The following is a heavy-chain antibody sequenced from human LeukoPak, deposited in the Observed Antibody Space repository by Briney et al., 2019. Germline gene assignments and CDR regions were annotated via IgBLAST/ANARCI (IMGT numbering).Heavy chain of an antibody. D-gene: IGHD6-19*01. CDR2: IYHSGST. CDR3: ARDRVAGTGFDY. J-gene: IGHJ4*02. V-gene: IGHV4-30-2*01. Sequence: SETLSLTCAVSGGSISSGGYSWSWIRQPPGKGLEWIGYIYHSGSTYYNPSLKSRVTISVDRSKNQFSLKLSSVTAADTAVYYCARDRVAGTGFDYWGQGTLVTVSS. CDR1: GGSISSGGYS.